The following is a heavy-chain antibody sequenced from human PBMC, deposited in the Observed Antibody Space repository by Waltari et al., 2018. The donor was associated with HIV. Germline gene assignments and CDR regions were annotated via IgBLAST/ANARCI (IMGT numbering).Heavy chain of an antibody. Sequence: EVHLVESGGGLVQPGGSLRLSCTGSGFTFSNYWMSWVRQDPGKGPEWVASINYDGGDKYYVDSVKGRFTISRENGKNSLYLQMSSLRVEDTAVYYCAREPFWGQGILVTVSS. V-gene: IGHV3-7*01. CDR2: INYDGGDK. CDR1: GFTFSNYW. CDR3: AREPF. J-gene: IGHJ4*02.